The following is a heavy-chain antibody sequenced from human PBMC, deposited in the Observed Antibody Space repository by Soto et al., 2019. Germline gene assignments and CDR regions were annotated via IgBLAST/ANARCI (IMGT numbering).Heavy chain of an antibody. D-gene: IGHD6-13*01. CDR1: VGTFSSYS. CDR2: ISSSSSTI. V-gene: IGHV3-48*01. Sequence: GGSLRLSWAAAVGTFSSYSMNWVRQAPGKGLEWVSYISSSSSTIYYADSVKGRFTISRDNAKNSLYLQMNSLRAEDTAVYYCARDQISAAAGSWDYYYYYMDVWGKGTTVTVSS. J-gene: IGHJ6*03. CDR3: ARDQISAAAGSWDYYYYYMDV.